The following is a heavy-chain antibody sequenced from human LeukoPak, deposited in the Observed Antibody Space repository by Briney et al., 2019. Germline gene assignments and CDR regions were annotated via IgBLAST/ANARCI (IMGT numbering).Heavy chain of an antibody. J-gene: IGHJ2*01. D-gene: IGHD3-10*01. Sequence: PGGSLRLSCAASRFTFSTYSMHWVRQAPGMGLECVAVISYDGSDRYYADSVKGRFTISRDDSKNTVYLQMNSLRPEDTAVYFCARAPSMVRGVDITWGWHPDLWGRGTLVTVSS. CDR1: RFTFSTYS. CDR2: ISYDGSDR. CDR3: ARAPSMVRGVDITWGWHPDL. V-gene: IGHV3-30*04.